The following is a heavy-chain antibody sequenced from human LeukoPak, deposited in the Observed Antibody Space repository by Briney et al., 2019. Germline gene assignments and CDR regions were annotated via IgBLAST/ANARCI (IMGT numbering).Heavy chain of an antibody. J-gene: IGHJ6*02. Sequence: GASVKVSCKASGYTSTSYYMHWVRQAPGQGLEWMGIINPSGGSTSYAQKFQGRVTMTRDTSTSTVYMELSSLRSEDTAVYYCAREYSSSPSPDYYYYGMDVWGQGTTVTVSS. CDR1: GYTSTSYY. CDR2: INPSGGST. CDR3: AREYSSSPSPDYYYYGMDV. D-gene: IGHD6-6*01. V-gene: IGHV1-46*01.